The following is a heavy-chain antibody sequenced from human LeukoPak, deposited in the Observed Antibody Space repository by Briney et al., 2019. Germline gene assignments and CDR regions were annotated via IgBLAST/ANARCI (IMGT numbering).Heavy chain of an antibody. CDR2: IYYSGST. CDR1: GGSISSYY. D-gene: IGHD6-13*01. CDR3: ARGLYSSSWYVDY. V-gene: IGHV4-59*01. J-gene: IGHJ4*02. Sequence: SETLSLTCTVSGGSISSYYWSWIRQPPGKGLEWIGYIYYSGSTNYNPSLKSRVTISVDTSKNQFSLRLSSVTAADTAVYYCARGLYSSSWYVDYWGQGTLVTVSS.